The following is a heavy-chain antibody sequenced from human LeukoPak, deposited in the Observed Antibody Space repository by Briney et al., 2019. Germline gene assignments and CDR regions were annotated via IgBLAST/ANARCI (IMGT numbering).Heavy chain of an antibody. Sequence: GGSLRLSCAASGFTFSSYSMNWVRQAPGKGLEWVSSISSSSSYIYYADSVKGRFAISRDNAKNSLYLQMNSLRAEDTAVYYCARGVDYYGSGSGNWFDPWGQGTLVTVSS. CDR3: ARGVDYYGSGSGNWFDP. D-gene: IGHD3-10*01. J-gene: IGHJ5*02. CDR2: ISSSSSYI. V-gene: IGHV3-21*01. CDR1: GFTFSSYS.